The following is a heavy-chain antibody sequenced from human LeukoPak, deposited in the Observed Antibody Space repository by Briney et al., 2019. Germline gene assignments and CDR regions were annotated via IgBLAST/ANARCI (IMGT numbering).Heavy chain of an antibody. CDR1: DDSISDYY. Sequence: PSETLSLTCTVSDDSISDYYRGWIRQPPGKGLEWIGYFHNSGTSTYNPSLKSRVIISVDTSKNQFSLNLNSVTAADTAVYYCARKSGTRGAFDVWGQGTMVTVAS. CDR2: FHNSGTS. V-gene: IGHV4-59*08. J-gene: IGHJ3*01. D-gene: IGHD1-26*01. CDR3: ARKSGTRGAFDV.